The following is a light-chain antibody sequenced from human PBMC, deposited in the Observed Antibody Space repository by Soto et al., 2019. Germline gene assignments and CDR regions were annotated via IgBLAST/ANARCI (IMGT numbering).Light chain of an antibody. Sequence: QSALTQPPSASGSPGQSVPISCTGTSXDIGTYNSVSWYQHHPGKAPKLMIYEVNKRPSGVPDRFSGSKSGKTASLTVSGLQAGDEADYYCSSYADDDSLVFGGGTKVTVL. CDR2: EVN. J-gene: IGLJ2*01. CDR3: SSYADDDSLV. CDR1: SXDIGTYNS. V-gene: IGLV2-8*01.